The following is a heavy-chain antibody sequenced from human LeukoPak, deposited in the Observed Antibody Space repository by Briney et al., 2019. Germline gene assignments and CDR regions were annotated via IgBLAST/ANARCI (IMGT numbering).Heavy chain of an antibody. CDR3: LRDLNWSLDQ. CDR1: GFTFSNYM. D-gene: IGHD1-20*01. Sequence: GGSLRLSCAASGFTFSNYMMHWVRQAPGKGLVWVSRIKSDGITITYADSVKGRFTISRDNAKNTLYPQMNSLRAEDTAVYYCLRDLNWSLDQWGQGTLVTVSS. V-gene: IGHV3-74*01. CDR2: IKSDGITI. J-gene: IGHJ4*02.